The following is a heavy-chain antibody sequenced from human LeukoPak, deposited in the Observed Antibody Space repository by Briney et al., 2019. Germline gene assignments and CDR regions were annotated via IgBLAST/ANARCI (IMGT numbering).Heavy chain of an antibody. V-gene: IGHV1-2*02. J-gene: IGHJ5*02. CDR1: GYTFTGYY. CDR2: INPNSGGT. CDR3: ARDQGVGATGWFDP. Sequence: ASVKVSCKASGYTFTGYYMHWVRQAPGQGLEWTGWINPNSGGTNYAQKFQGRVTMTRDTSISTAYMELSRLRSDDTAVYYCARDQGVGATGWFDPWGQGTLVTVSS. D-gene: IGHD1-26*01.